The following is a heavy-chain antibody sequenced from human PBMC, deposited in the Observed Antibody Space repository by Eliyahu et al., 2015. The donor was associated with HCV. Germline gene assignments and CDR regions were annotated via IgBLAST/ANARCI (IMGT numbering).Heavy chain of an antibody. CDR2: ISVYNGNK. J-gene: IGHJ2*01. CDR1: GYTFTNYG. V-gene: IGHV1-18*04. D-gene: IGHD1-26*01. Sequence: QAQLMQSGAEVKRPGASVKVSCKASGYTFTNYGIVWVRQAPGQGLEWMGWISVYNGNKNYAEKFLGRVTLTKDTSTSTAYMELRSLTSDDTAVYYCARTNSGNYYNWFFDVWGRGTPVTVSS. CDR3: ARTNSGNYYNWFFDV.